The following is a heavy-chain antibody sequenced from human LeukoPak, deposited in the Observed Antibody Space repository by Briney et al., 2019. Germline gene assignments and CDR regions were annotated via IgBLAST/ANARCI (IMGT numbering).Heavy chain of an antibody. V-gene: IGHV4-39*01. CDR2: IYYSGST. CDR1: GGSISSSSYY. Sequence: SETLSLTCTVSGGSISSSSYYWGWIRQPPGKGLEWIGSIYYSGSTYYNPSLKSRVTISVDTSKNQLSLKLRSVTAADTAAYYCARQDSGTYLNPLDIWGQGTVVTVSS. D-gene: IGHD1-26*01. CDR3: ARQDSGTYLNPLDI. J-gene: IGHJ3*02.